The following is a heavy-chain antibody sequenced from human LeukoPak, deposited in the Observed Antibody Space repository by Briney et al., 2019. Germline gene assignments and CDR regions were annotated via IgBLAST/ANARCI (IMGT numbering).Heavy chain of an antibody. D-gene: IGHD5-24*01. Sequence: ASVKVSCKASGYTFTSYGICWVRQAPGQGLEWMGWISAYNGNTNYAQKLQGRVTMTTDTSTTTAYMELRSLRSDDTAVYYCARDNSVRDEAWWFSPWGQGTLVTVSS. CDR2: ISAYNGNT. J-gene: IGHJ5*02. CDR1: GYTFTSYG. V-gene: IGHV1-18*01. CDR3: ARDNSVRDEAWWFSP.